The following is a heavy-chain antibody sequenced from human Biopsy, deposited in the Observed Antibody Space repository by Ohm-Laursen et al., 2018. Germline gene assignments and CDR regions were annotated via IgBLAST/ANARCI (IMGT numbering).Heavy chain of an antibody. V-gene: IGHV3-33*08. CDR3: ARDRYYGSANYFGYYNMDV. CDR1: GFSFDNYV. Sequence: SLRLSCAASGFSFDNYVMHWVRQAPGKGLEWVAVIWYDGSNKYYADSVKGRFTISRDNSKNTLFLQMNNLRAEDTAVYYCARDRYYGSANYFGYYNMDVWGQGTTVTVSS. J-gene: IGHJ6*02. CDR2: IWYDGSNK. D-gene: IGHD3-10*01.